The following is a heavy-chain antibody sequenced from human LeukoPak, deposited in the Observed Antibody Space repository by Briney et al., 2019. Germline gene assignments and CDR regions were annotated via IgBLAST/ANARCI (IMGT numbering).Heavy chain of an antibody. Sequence: GGSLRLSCAASGFTFSSYVMHWVRQAPGKGLEWVAIISYDGSNEYYADSVKGRFTISRDNSKNTLYLQMNSLRAADTAVYYCANGIAGAGTYYFDYWGQGTLVTVSS. D-gene: IGHD6-13*01. J-gene: IGHJ4*02. V-gene: IGHV3-30*04. CDR2: ISYDGSNE. CDR1: GFTFSSYV. CDR3: ANGIAGAGTYYFDY.